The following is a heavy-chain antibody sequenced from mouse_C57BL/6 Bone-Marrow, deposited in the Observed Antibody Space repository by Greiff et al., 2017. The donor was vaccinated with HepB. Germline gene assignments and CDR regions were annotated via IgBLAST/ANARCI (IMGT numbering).Heavy chain of an antibody. CDR2: FYPGSGSI. CDR1: GYTFTEYT. V-gene: IGHV1-62-2*01. CDR3: ARHAIYDGSAGWFAY. J-gene: IGHJ3*01. D-gene: IGHD2-3*01. Sequence: VKLMESGAELVKPGASVKLSCKASGYTFTEYTIHWVKQRSGQGLEWIGWFYPGSGSIKYNEKFKDKATLTADKSSSTVYMELSRLTSEDSAVYFCARHAIYDGSAGWFAYWGQGTLVTVSA.